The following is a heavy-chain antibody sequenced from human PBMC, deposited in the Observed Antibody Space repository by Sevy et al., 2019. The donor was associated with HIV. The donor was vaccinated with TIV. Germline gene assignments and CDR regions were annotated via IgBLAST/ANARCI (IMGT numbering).Heavy chain of an antibody. J-gene: IGHJ4*02. CDR3: AKDSSKYCSSTSCYASDPAFDY. V-gene: IGHV3-23*01. D-gene: IGHD2-2*01. Sequence: GGSLRLSCAASGFTFSSYAMSWVRQAPGKGLEWVSAISGSGGSTYYADSVKGRFTISRDNSKNTLYLQMNSLRAEDTAVYYCAKDSSKYCSSTSCYASDPAFDYWGQGTLVTVSS. CDR2: ISGSGGST. CDR1: GFTFSSYA.